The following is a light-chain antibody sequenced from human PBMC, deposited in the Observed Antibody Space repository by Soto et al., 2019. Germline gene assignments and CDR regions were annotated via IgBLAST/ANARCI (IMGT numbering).Light chain of an antibody. CDR3: QQYESLPLT. Sequence: IQMTQSPSSLSASLGDRVTITCQASQDINKNLIWYQQKPGKVPKLLIYDASDLETGVPSRFSGSGSGTGFTFTISSLQPEDFETYYCQQYESLPLTFGQGTRLEIK. J-gene: IGKJ5*01. CDR1: QDINKN. V-gene: IGKV1-33*01. CDR2: DAS.